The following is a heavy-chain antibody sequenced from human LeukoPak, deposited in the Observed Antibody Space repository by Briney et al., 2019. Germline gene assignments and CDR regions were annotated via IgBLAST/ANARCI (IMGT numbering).Heavy chain of an antibody. D-gene: IGHD3-3*01. CDR1: GGSISSSSYY. J-gene: IGHJ4*02. V-gene: IGHV4-39*01. CDR2: IYYSGST. Sequence: SETLSLTCTVSGGSISSSSYYWGWIRQPPGKGQEWIGSIYYSGSTYYNPSLKSRVSISVDESKNQYSLKLSSVTAADTAVYYCARHRGVDYDFWSVYLVGLGYYFDYWGQGTLVTVSS. CDR3: ARHRGVDYDFWSVYLVGLGYYFDY.